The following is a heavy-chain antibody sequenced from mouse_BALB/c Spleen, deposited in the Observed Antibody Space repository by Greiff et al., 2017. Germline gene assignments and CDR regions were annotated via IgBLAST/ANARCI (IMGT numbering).Heavy chain of an antibody. V-gene: IGHV2-9*02. J-gene: IGHJ3*01. D-gene: IGHD2-2*01. CDR1: GFSLTSYG. CDR2: IWAGGST. CDR3: AREGTGYPFAY. Sequence: VQGVESGPGLVAPSQSLSITCTVSGFSLTSYGVHWVRQPPGKGLEWLGVIWAGGSTNYNSALMSRLSISKDNSKSQVFLKMNSLQTDDTAMYYCAREGTGYPFAYWGQGTLVTVSA.